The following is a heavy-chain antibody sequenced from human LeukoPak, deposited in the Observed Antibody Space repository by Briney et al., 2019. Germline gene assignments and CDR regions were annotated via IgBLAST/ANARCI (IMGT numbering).Heavy chain of an antibody. CDR3: ARESHSRGYSFDY. CDR1: GFTFSSYN. J-gene: IGHJ4*02. D-gene: IGHD3-22*01. V-gene: IGHV3-21*05. Sequence: TGGSLRLSCAASGFTFSSYNMSWIRQAPGKGLEWVSYINSSSSYKYYADSVKGRFTISSDNAKNSLYLQMNSLRAEDTAVYYCARESHSRGYSFDYWGQGTLVTVSS. CDR2: INSSSSYK.